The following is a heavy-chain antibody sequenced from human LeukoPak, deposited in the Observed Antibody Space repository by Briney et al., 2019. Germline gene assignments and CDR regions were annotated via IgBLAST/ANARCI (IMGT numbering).Heavy chain of an antibody. CDR1: GGSISSSNYY. D-gene: IGHD2-2*01. J-gene: IGHJ4*02. CDR2: IYYSGIT. V-gene: IGHV4-39*01. CDR3: ARLLVYCSSTSCHFDY. Sequence: SETLSLTCTVSGGSISSSNYYWGWIRQPPGKGLEWIGSIYYSGITYYNPSLKSRVTISVETSNNQFSLKLSSVTAADTAMYYCARLLVYCSSTSCHFDYWGQGTLVTVSS.